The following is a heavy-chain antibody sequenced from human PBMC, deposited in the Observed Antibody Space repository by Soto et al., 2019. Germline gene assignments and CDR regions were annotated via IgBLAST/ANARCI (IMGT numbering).Heavy chain of an antibody. CDR2: ISSSSSYI. V-gene: IGHV3-21*01. CDR3: ARDRCSSTSCYTLRSAFDI. Sequence: GGSLRLSCAASGFTFSSYSMNWVRQAPGKGLEWVSSISSSSSYIYYADSVKGRFTISRDSAKNSLYLQMNSLRAEDTAVYYCARDRCSSTSCYTLRSAFDIWGQGTMVTVSS. CDR1: GFTFSSYS. J-gene: IGHJ3*02. D-gene: IGHD2-2*02.